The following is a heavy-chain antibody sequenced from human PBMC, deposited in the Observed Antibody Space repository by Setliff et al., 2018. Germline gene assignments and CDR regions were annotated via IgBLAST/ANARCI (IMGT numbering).Heavy chain of an antibody. CDR2: IYYSGST. CDR3: ARHKSNGSGSYPSLYMDV. CDR1: GGSISSGNYY. Sequence: PSETLSLTCRVSGGSISSGNYYWGLIRQPPGKGLEWVATIYYSGSTYSNPSLESRLIISVDAPDNQFSVKLSSVTAADTAVYYCARHKSNGSGSYPSLYMDVWGKGIMVTVS. J-gene: IGHJ6*03. D-gene: IGHD3-10*01. V-gene: IGHV4-39*01.